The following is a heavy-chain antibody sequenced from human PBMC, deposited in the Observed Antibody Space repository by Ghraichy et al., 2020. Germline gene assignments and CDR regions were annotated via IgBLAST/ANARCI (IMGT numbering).Heavy chain of an antibody. CDR1: GFTFSSYS. CDR2: ISSSSSYI. V-gene: IGHV3-21*01. CDR3: VRGGFANWFDP. Sequence: GGSLRLSCAASGFTFSSYSMNWVRQAPGKGLEWVSSISSSSSYIYYADSLKGRFTISRDNAKNSLYLQMNSLRAEDTAVYYCVRGGFANWFDPWGQGTLVTVSS. J-gene: IGHJ5*02.